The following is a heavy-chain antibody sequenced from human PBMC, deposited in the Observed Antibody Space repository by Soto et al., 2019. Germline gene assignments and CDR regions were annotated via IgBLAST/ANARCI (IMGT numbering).Heavy chain of an antibody. J-gene: IGHJ5*02. V-gene: IGHV1-69*06. CDR3: ARGGALSTSWYWGDGLDA. CDR2: IIPVFGTP. Sequence: QVQLEQSGSEVKKSGSSVKVSCKASGYSFSSHAITWVRQAPGQGLEWLGGIIPVFGTPSYAQKFQGRVTISADKSTNTSYLELSSLRSEATAVYYCARGGALSTSWYWGDGLDAWGQGTQVTVSS. CDR1: GYSFSSHA. D-gene: IGHD6-13*01.